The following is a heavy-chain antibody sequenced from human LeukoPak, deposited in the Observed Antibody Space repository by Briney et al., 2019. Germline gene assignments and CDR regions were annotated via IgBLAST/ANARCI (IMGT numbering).Heavy chain of an antibody. CDR2: ISSSSSSI. CDR3: ARDGYSYDSTGYRY. V-gene: IGHV3-48*02. Sequence: GSLRLSCAASGFTFSSYSMNWVRQAPGKGLEWVSYISSSSSSIYYADSVKGRFTISRDNAKNSLYLQMNSLRDEDTAVYYCARDGYSYDSTGYRYWGQGTLVTVSS. J-gene: IGHJ4*02. D-gene: IGHD3-22*01. CDR1: GFTFSSYS.